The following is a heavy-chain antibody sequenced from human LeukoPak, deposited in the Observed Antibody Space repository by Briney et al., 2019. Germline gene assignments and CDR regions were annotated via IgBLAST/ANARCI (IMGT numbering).Heavy chain of an antibody. CDR2: IKHDGSEK. D-gene: IGHD6-13*01. V-gene: IGHV3-7*01. J-gene: IGHJ4*02. CDR1: GFTFNNYW. Sequence: GGSLRLSCAVSGFTFNNYWMTWVRQTPGKGLEWVANIKHDGSEKYYVDSVKGRFTISRDNAKNSLYLQMNSLRAEDTAVYYCARGPLITAAGTSWGQGTLVTVSS. CDR3: ARGPLITAAGTS.